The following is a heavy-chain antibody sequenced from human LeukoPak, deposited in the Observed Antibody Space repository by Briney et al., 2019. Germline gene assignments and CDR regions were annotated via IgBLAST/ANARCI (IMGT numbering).Heavy chain of an antibody. CDR2: INYNGAIT. CDR1: GFTFVDYG. CDR3: ARDRLGPSFSVSHFDL. D-gene: IGHD3-3*02. J-gene: IGHJ4*02. V-gene: IGHV3-20*04. Sequence: GGSLRLSCATSGFTFVDYGLSWVRRAPGKGLEWLCAINYNGAITDYADSVKGRFTISRDNAKDSLYLRMDSLRAEDTALYYCARDRLGPSFSVSHFDLWGQGTLVTVSS.